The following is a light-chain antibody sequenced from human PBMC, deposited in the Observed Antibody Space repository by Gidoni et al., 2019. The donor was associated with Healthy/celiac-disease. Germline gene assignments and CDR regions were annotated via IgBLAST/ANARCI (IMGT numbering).Light chain of an antibody. CDR1: QSVLYSSNNNNY. CDR3: QQYYSTPPT. CDR2: WAS. V-gene: IGKV4-1*01. Sequence: DILMTQSPDSLAVSLGESATINSQSSQSVLYSSNNNNYLAWYQKKPGKPPKLLIYWASTRESGVPDRFSGSGSGTDFTLTISSLQAEDVAVYYCQQYYSTPPTFGPGTKVDIK. J-gene: IGKJ3*01.